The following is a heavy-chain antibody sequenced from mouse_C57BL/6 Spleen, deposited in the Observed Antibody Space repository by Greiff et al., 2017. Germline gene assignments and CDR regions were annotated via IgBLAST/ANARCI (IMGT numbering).Heavy chain of an antibody. Sequence: VQLQESGPELVKPGASVKMSCKASGYTFTDYNMHWVKQSHGKSLEWIGYINPNNGGTSYNQKFKGKATLTVNKSSSTAYMALRSLTSEDSAVYYCARFSFYGNYEDYAMDYWGQGTSVTVSS. CDR2: INPNNGGT. CDR1: GYTFTDYN. J-gene: IGHJ4*01. D-gene: IGHD2-10*01. V-gene: IGHV1-22*01. CDR3: ARFSFYGNYEDYAMDY.